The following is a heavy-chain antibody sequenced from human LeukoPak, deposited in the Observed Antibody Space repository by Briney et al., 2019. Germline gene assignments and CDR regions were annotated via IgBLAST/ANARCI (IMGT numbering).Heavy chain of an antibody. D-gene: IGHD3-22*01. CDR1: GVSISSSSYY. V-gene: IGHV4-39*01. Sequence: SETLSLTRTVSGVSISSSSYYWGWIRQPPGKGLEWIGSIYYSGSTYYNPSLKSRVTISVDTSKNQFSLKLSSVTAADTAVYYCARLGIEDYYDSSGFFDYWGQGTLVTVSS. CDR2: IYYSGST. J-gene: IGHJ4*02. CDR3: ARLGIEDYYDSSGFFDY.